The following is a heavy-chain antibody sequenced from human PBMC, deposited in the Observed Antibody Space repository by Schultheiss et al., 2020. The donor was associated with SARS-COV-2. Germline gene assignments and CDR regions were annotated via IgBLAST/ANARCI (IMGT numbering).Heavy chain of an antibody. Sequence: GESLKISCAASGFTFSSYAMHWVRQAPGKGLEYVSAISSNGGSTYYADSVKGRFTISRDNSKNTLYLQMNSLRAEDTAVYYCARERGEAAFDIWGQGTMVTVSS. D-gene: IGHD3-16*01. CDR1: GFTFSSYA. V-gene: IGHV3-64*04. CDR2: ISSNGGST. CDR3: ARERGEAAFDI. J-gene: IGHJ3*02.